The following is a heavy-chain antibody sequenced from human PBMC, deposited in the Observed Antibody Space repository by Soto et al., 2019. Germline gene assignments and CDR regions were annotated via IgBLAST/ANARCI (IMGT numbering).Heavy chain of an antibody. D-gene: IGHD2-15*01. J-gene: IGHJ5*02. Sequence: PSETLSLTCAVYGGSFSGYYWSWIRRAPGKGLEWIGEINHSGSTNYNPSLKSRVTISVDTSKNQFSLKLSSVTAADTAVYYCASIYCSGGTCYSEWNWFDPWGQGTLVTVSS. CDR3: ASIYCSGGTCYSEWNWFDP. CDR1: GGSFSGYY. V-gene: IGHV4-34*01. CDR2: INHSGST.